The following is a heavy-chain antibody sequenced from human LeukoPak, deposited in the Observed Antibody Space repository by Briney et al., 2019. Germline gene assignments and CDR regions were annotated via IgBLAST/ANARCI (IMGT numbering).Heavy chain of an antibody. CDR1: GFTFSSYG. J-gene: IGHJ4*02. D-gene: IGHD3-3*01. CDR2: IRYDGSNK. Sequence: GGSLRLSCAASGFTFSSYGMHWVRQAPGKGLEWVAFIRYDGSNKYYADSVKGRFTISRDNSKNTLYLQMNSLRVEDTAVYYCAKDRDVSGYPYYFDYWGQGTLVTVSS. CDR3: AKDRDVSGYPYYFDY. V-gene: IGHV3-30*02.